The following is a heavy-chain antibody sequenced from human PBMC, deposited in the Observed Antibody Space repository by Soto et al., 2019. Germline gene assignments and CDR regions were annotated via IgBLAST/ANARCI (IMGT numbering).Heavy chain of an antibody. CDR2: INPNSGGT. CDR1: GYTFTGYY. D-gene: IGHD3-3*01. J-gene: IGHJ6*02. Sequence: ASVKVSCKASGYTFTGYYMHWVRQAPGQGLEWMGWINPNSGGTKYAQKFQGRVTMTRDTSISTAYMELSRLRSDDTAVYYCAALRFLEWLLFEDYYYYYGMDVWGQGTTVTVS. CDR3: AALRFLEWLLFEDYYYYYGMDV. V-gene: IGHV1-2*02.